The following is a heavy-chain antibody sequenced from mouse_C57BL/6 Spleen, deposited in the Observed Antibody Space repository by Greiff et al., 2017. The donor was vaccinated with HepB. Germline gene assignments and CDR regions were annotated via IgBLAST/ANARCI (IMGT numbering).Heavy chain of an antibody. CDR2: IDPSDSYT. D-gene: IGHD1-1*01. CDR3: ARRDYYGSRTWFAY. Sequence: QVQLQQPGAELVKPGASVKLSCKASGYTFTSYWMQWVKQRPGQGLEWIGEIDPSDSYTNYNQKFKGKATLTVDTSSSTAYMQLSSLTSGDSAVYYCARRDYYGSRTWFAYWGQGTLVTVSA. J-gene: IGHJ3*01. CDR1: GYTFTSYW. V-gene: IGHV1-50*01.